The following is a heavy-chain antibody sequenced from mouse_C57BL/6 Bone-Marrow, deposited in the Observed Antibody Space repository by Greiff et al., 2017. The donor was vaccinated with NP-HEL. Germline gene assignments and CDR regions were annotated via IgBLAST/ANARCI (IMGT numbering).Heavy chain of an antibody. CDR1: GFSLTSYG. CDR2: IWSGGST. D-gene: IGHD2-5*01. V-gene: IGHV2-2*01. CDR3: ARNSNYTYYYAMDY. Sequence: VKLQESGPGLVQPSQSLSITCTVSGFSLTSYGVHWVRQSPGKGLEWLGVIWSGGSTDYNAAFISRLSISKDNSKSQVFFKMNSLQADDTAIYYCARNSNYTYYYAMDYWGQGTSVTVSS. J-gene: IGHJ4*01.